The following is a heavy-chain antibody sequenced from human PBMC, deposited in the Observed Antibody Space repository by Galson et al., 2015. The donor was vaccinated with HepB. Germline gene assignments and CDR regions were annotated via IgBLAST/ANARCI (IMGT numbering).Heavy chain of an antibody. CDR2: ISYDGSNK. CDR3: ARSKVTLMVRPLDY. J-gene: IGHJ4*02. D-gene: IGHD3-10*01. CDR1: GFTFSTFS. Sequence: SLRLSCAASGFTFSTFSMHWVRQAPGKGLEWLAGISYDGSNKDNTDSVKGRFTISRDNSNNTLFLQMIGLRVEDTAIYYCARSKVTLMVRPLDYWGRGTLVSVSS. V-gene: IGHV3-30*04.